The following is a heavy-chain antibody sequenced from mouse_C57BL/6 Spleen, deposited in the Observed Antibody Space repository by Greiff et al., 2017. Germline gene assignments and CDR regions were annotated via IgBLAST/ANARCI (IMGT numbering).Heavy chain of an antibody. D-gene: IGHD2-5*01. CDR2: IDPEIGDT. V-gene: IGHV14-4*01. CDR3: TTPYSNHWYFDV. Sequence: DVQLQESGAELVRPGASVKLSCTASGLNIKDDYMHWVKQRPEQGLEWIGWIDPEIGDTEYASKFQGKATITADTSSNTAYLQLSSLTSEDTAVYYCTTPYSNHWYFDVWGTGTTVTVSS. CDR1: GLNIKDDY. J-gene: IGHJ1*03.